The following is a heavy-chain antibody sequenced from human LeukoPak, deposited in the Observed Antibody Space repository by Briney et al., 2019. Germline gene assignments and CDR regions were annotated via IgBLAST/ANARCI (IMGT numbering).Heavy chain of an antibody. Sequence: QPGGSLRLSCAASGFTFSRYAMHWVRQAPGKGLEYVPAISSNGGSTYYANSVKGRFTISRDNSKNTLYLQMGSLRAEDMAVYYCAREGAAASVDYWGQGTLVTVSS. CDR2: ISSNGGST. V-gene: IGHV3-64*01. CDR1: GFTFSRYA. CDR3: AREGAAASVDY. J-gene: IGHJ4*02. D-gene: IGHD6-13*01.